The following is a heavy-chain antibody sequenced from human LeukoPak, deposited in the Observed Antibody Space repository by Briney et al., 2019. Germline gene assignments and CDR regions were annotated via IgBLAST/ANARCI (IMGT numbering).Heavy chain of an antibody. CDR1: GFTFSSYS. CDR2: IKPDGSEK. Sequence: GGSLRLSCAASGFTFSSYSMNWVRQAPGKGLEWVANIKPDGSEKHYVDSVEGRFTISRDNAKNSLFLEMNSLRAEDTAVYYCARGRMAVAGSYEYWGQGTLVTVSS. D-gene: IGHD6-19*01. V-gene: IGHV3-7*03. J-gene: IGHJ4*02. CDR3: ARGRMAVAGSYEY.